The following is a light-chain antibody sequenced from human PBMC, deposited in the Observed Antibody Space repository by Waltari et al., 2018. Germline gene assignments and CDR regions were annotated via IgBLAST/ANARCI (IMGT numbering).Light chain of an antibody. CDR1: SSDVGGYNY. CDR2: DIN. V-gene: IGLV2-11*01. CDR3: CSYAGIYTLA. Sequence: QSALTQPRSVAGSLGQSVTISCSGTSSDVGGYNYVSWYQQHPGKAPKLIIYDINKRPSGVSDRFSGSKSGNTASLTISRLQSDDEADYYCCSYAGIYTLAFGGGTKLTVL. J-gene: IGLJ2*01.